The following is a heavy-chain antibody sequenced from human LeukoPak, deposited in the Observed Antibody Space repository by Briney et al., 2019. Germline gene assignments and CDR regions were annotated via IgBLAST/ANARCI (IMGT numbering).Heavy chain of an antibody. J-gene: IGHJ5*02. CDR2: IYYSGST. CDR1: GGSISSYY. CDR3: ARGRGYCSGGSCYYNWFDP. D-gene: IGHD2-15*01. V-gene: IGHV4-59*01. Sequence: SETLSLTCTVSGGSISSYYWSWLRQPPGKGLEWIGYIYYSGSTNYNPSLKSRVTISVDTSKNQFSLKLSSVTAADTAVYYCARGRGYCSGGSCYYNWFDPWGQGTLVTVSS.